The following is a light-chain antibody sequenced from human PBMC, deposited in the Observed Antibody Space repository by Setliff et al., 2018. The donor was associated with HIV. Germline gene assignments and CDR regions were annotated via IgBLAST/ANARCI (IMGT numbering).Light chain of an antibody. CDR1: NSNIGGNS. V-gene: IGLV1-44*01. J-gene: IGLJ2*01. CDR3: GSWDDSLRGPV. CDR2: NNH. Sequence: QSVLTQPPSASGTAGQRVTISCSGANSNIGGNSVNWYSQLPGTAPKLLIYNNHYRPSGVPDRFSGSKSGTSASLAISGLQSGDEADYYCGSWDDSLRGPVFGGGTKVTVL.